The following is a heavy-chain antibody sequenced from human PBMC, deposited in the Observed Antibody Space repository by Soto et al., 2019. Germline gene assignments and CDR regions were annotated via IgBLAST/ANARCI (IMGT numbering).Heavy chain of an antibody. D-gene: IGHD3-3*01. CDR1: GFTFSSYW. V-gene: IGHV3-7*01. J-gene: IGHJ4*02. CDR3: AREHPNYDFWSGYYAY. CDR2: IKQDGSEK. Sequence: GGSLRLSCAASGFTFSSYWMSWVRQAPGKGLEWVANIKQDGSEKYYVDSVKGRFTISRDNAKNSLYLQMNSLRAEDTAVYYCAREHPNYDFWSGYYAYWGQGTLVTVSS.